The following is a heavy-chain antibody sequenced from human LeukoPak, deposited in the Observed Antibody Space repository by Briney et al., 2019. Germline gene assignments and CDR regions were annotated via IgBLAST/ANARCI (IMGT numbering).Heavy chain of an antibody. CDR1: GGSISSSSYY. J-gene: IGHJ3*02. Sequence: PSETLSLTCTVSGGSISSSSYYWGWIRQPPGKGLEWIGSIYYSGSTYYNPSLKSRVTISVDTSKNQFSLKLSSVTAADTAVYYCARGDIDAFDIWGQGTMVTVSS. D-gene: IGHD3-9*01. CDR3: ARGDIDAFDI. V-gene: IGHV4-39*07. CDR2: IYYSGST.